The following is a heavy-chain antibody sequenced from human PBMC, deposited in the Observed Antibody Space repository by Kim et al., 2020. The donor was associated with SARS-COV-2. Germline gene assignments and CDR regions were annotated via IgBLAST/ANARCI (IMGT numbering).Heavy chain of an antibody. Sequence: SETLSLTCTVSGSDVGLYYWAWIRLPPGEGLQVVGYYHRTGGKTYNRALKSRLTISMDTPQMQLSLHLRSVATSDTATYFCARGVNSLEYRLITFESWG. V-gene: IGHV4-4*08. CDR3: ARGVNSLEYRLITFES. D-gene: IGHD3-16*02. CDR2: YHRTGGK. J-gene: IGHJ5*01. CDR1: GSDVGLYY.